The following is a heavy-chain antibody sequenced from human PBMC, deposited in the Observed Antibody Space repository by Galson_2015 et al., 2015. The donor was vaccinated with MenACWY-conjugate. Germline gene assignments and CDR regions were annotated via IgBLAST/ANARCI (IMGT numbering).Heavy chain of an antibody. D-gene: IGHD1-26*01. CDR1: GYYFTSYW. Sequence: QSGAEVKQPGESLKISCKGSGYYFTSYWIAWVRQIPGKGLEWMGLISPGDSKTRYSPAFEGQVTISADKSISTAYLQWNSLQASGTAMYYCARHPPGGRGMDVWGQGTTVTVSS. CDR3: ARHPPGGRGMDV. J-gene: IGHJ6*02. V-gene: IGHV5-51*01. CDR2: ISPGDSKT.